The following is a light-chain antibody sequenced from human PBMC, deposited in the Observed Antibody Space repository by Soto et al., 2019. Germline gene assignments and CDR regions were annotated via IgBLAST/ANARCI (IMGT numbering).Light chain of an antibody. J-gene: IGKJ1*01. CDR2: VAS. CDR1: QNIDNSF. V-gene: IGKV3-20*01. CDR3: QQYGTSPWT. Sequence: EIVLTQSPRTLSWSPGEGATLSCRASQNIDNSFLAWYQQKPGQAPRFLIYVASTRATGIPARFSASGSGTDFTLSISSVEPEDFAVYYCQQYGTSPWTFGQGTKVDIK.